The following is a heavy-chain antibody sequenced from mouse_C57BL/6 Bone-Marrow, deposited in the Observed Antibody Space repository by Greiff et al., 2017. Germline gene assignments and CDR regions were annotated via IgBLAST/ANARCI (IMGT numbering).Heavy chain of an antibody. V-gene: IGHV5-16*01. CDR3: ARAPDYDFTWFAY. J-gene: IGHJ3*01. Sequence: EVKVVESEGGLVQPGSSMKLSCTASGFTFSDYYMAWVRQVPEKGLEWVANINYDGSSTYYLDSLKSRFIISRDNAKNILYLQMSSLKSEDTATYYCARAPDYDFTWFAYWGQGTLVTVSA. CDR2: INYDGSST. D-gene: IGHD2-4*01. CDR1: GFTFSDYY.